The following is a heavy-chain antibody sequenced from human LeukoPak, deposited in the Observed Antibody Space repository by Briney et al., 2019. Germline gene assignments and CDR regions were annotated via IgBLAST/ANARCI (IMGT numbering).Heavy chain of an antibody. V-gene: IGHV3-7*01. CDR2: IKGDGSDK. J-gene: IGHJ3*01. CDR1: GFMFSDYA. CDR3: ARESDGFDV. Sequence: GGSLRLSCVASGFMFSDYAMSWVRQAPGKGLEWVANIKGDGSDKYYLDSVKGRFTISRDNAKNSLFLQMNSLRVEDMAMYYCARESDGFDVWGQGTMVTVSS.